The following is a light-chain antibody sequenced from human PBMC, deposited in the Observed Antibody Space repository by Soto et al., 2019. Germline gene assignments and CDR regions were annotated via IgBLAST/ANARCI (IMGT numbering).Light chain of an antibody. J-gene: IGKJ5*01. Sequence: EIVLTQSPGTLSLSPGERATLSCRASQSVSSRLAWYQQKPGQAPRLLIYDASNRATGIPARLSGSGSESDFTLTISSIEPEDFAVYYCQQRSYPITFGQGTRLEIK. CDR2: DAS. CDR3: QQRSYPIT. V-gene: IGKV3-11*01. CDR1: QSVSSR.